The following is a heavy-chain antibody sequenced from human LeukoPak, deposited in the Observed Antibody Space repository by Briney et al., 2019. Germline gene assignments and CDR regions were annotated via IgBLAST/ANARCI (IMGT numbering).Heavy chain of an antibody. Sequence: GSLRLSCADSGFTFSRYWMHWVRQIPGKGLVWVSCISADGSVTRYADSVKGRFTISRDNTKSTLYLQMHSLRAEDTAVYYCAAAGGDTSRMGFDPWGQGTLVTVSS. CDR1: GFTFSRYW. J-gene: IGHJ5*02. V-gene: IGHV3-74*01. CDR2: ISADGSVT. D-gene: IGHD6-13*01. CDR3: AAAGGDTSRMGFDP.